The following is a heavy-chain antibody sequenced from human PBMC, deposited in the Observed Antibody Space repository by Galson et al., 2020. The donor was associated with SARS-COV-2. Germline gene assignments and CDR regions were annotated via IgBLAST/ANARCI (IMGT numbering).Heavy chain of an antibody. Sequence: GGSLRLSCAASGFTFSSYSMNWVRQAPGKGLEWVSSISSSSSYIYYADSVKGRFTISRDNAKNSLYLQMNSLRAEDTAVYYCARYSDILTGYYYYMDVWGKGTTVTVSS. CDR1: GFTFSSYS. D-gene: IGHD3-9*01. J-gene: IGHJ6*03. V-gene: IGHV3-21*01. CDR2: ISSSSSYI. CDR3: ARYSDILTGYYYYMDV.